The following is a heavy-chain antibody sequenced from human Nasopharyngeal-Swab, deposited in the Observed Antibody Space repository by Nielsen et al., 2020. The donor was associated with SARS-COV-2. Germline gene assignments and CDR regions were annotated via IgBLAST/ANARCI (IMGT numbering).Heavy chain of an antibody. J-gene: IGHJ2*01. D-gene: IGHD1-26*01. V-gene: IGHV4-34*01. CDR1: GASFSGYY. CDR3: ARAANSGDWYFDL. CDR2: INHSGST. Sequence: SETLSLTCAVFGASFSGYYWSWIRQPPGKGLEWIGEINHSGSTNYNPSLKSRVTISVDTSKNQFSLKLTSVTAADTAVYYCARAANSGDWYFDLWGRGTLVTVSS.